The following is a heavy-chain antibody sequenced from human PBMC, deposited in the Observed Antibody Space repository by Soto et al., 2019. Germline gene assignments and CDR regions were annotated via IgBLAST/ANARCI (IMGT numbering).Heavy chain of an antibody. J-gene: IGHJ4*02. CDR1: GFTFSSYS. Sequence: PGGSLRLSCAASGFTFSSYSMNWVRQAPGKGLEWVSYISSSSSTIYYADSVKGRFTISRDNSQNMLFLQMNSLGVEDAAVYYCARDRQPDGIWTFAFWGRGAQVTVSS. CDR3: ARDRQPDGIWTFAF. V-gene: IGHV3-48*01. CDR2: ISSSSSTI. D-gene: IGHD1-1*01.